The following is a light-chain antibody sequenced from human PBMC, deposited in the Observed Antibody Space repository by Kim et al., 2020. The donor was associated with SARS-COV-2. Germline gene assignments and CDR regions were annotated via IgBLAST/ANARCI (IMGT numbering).Light chain of an antibody. CDR2: YDS. CDR1: NIGSKS. CDR3: QVWDSSSDHRV. V-gene: IGLV3-21*04. Sequence: APGKTARITCGGNNIGSKSVHWYQQKPGQAPVLVIYYDSDRPSGIPERFSGSNSGNTATLTISRVEAGDEADYYCQVWDSSSDHRVFGGGTKLIVL. J-gene: IGLJ3*02.